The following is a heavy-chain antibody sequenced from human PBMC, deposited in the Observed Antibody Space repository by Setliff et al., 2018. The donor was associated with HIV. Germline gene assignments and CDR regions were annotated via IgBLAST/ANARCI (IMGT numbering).Heavy chain of an antibody. V-gene: IGHV4-59*01. CDR1: GGSISSYY. D-gene: IGHD3-10*01. CDR2: IYYSGGT. Sequence: SETLSLTCTVSGGSISSYYWSWIRQPPGKGLEWIGYIYYSGGTNYNPSLKSRVSISRDTSKNQFSLNLRDVTAGDTALYYCARAVIRREDRGMWTKLWSAPNHMDVWGKGITVTVSS. CDR3: ARAVIRREDRGMWTKLWSAPNHMDV. J-gene: IGHJ6*03.